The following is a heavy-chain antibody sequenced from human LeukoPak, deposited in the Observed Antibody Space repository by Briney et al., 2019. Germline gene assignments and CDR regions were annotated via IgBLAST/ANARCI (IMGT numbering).Heavy chain of an antibody. J-gene: IGHJ5*02. V-gene: IGHV4-38-2*02. Sequence: SETLSLTCTVSGYSISSGYYWGWIRPPPGKGLEWIGSVYHSGSTYYNPSLKSRVTISVDTSKNQFSLKLSSVTAADTAVYYCARDRRGYSYGSDGGFDPWGRGTLVTVSS. CDR1: GYSISSGYY. D-gene: IGHD5-18*01. CDR3: ARDRRGYSYGSDGGFDP. CDR2: VYHSGST.